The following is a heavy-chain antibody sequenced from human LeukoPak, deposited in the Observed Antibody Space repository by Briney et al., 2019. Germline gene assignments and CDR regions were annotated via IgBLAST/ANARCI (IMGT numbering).Heavy chain of an antibody. CDR1: GFTFSSYG. D-gene: IGHD2-15*01. Sequence: GGSLRLSCAASGFTFSSYGMNWVRQAPGKGLEWVSYISSSSTIYYADSVKGRFTISRDNAKNSLYLQMNSLRAEDTAVYYCAGVPSVVAAQWGFDYWGQGTLVTVSS. CDR2: ISSSSTI. V-gene: IGHV3-48*01. CDR3: AGVPSVVAAQWGFDY. J-gene: IGHJ4*02.